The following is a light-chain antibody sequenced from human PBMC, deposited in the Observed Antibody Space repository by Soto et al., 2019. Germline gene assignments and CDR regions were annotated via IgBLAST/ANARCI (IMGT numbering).Light chain of an antibody. CDR2: RDN. Sequence: QSVLPQPPSVSGAPGQRVTLSCTGGSSNIGAGYDVHWYQHLPGTAPKLLIFRDNNRPSGVPDRFSGSKSGPSASLAITGLQPEDEAVYYCQSYDSGLGGVFGGGTQLTVL. J-gene: IGLJ3*02. CDR3: QSYDSGLGGV. V-gene: IGLV1-40*01. CDR1: SSNIGAGYD.